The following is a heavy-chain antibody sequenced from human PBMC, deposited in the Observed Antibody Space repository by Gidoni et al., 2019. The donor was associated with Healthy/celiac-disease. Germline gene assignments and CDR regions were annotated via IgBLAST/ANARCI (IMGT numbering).Heavy chain of an antibody. CDR3: AKGVGCSGGSCYWVHFDY. D-gene: IGHD2-15*01. V-gene: IGHV3-23*01. J-gene: IGHJ4*02. CDR2: ISGSGGST. CDR1: GFTFSSYA. Sequence: EVQLLESGGGLVQPGGSLRLSCAASGFTFSSYAMSWVRQAPGKGLGWVSAISGSGGSTYYADSVKGRFTISRDNSKNTLYLQMNSLRAEDTAVYYCAKGVGCSGGSCYWVHFDYWGQGTLVTVSS.